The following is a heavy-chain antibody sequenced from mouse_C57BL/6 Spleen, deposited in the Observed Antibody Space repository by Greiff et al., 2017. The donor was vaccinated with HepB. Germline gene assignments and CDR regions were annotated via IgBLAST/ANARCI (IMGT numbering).Heavy chain of an antibody. V-gene: IGHV1-50*01. J-gene: IGHJ3*01. CDR3: ARSGDGYYVFAY. CDR1: GYTFTSYW. CDR2: IDPSDSYT. D-gene: IGHD2-3*01. Sequence: QVQLQQPGAELVKPGASVKLSCKASGYTFTSYWMQWVKQRPGQGLEWIGEIDPSDSYTNYNQKFKGEATLTVDTSSSTAYMQLSSLTSEDSAVYYCARSGDGYYVFAYWGQGTLVTVSA.